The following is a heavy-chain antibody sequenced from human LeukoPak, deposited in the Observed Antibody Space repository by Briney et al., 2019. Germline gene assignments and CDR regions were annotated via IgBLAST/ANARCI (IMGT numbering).Heavy chain of an antibody. J-gene: IGHJ3*02. Sequence: SETLSLTCAVSGGSISSGGYSWSWIRQPPGKGLEWIVYIYHSGSTCYNPSLKSRVTISVDRSKNQFSLKLSSVTAADTAVYYCARSFFYGDYEMGDAFDIWGQGTMVTVSS. CDR3: ARSFFYGDYEMGDAFDI. CDR2: IYHSGST. D-gene: IGHD4-17*01. CDR1: GGSISSGGYS. V-gene: IGHV4-30-2*01.